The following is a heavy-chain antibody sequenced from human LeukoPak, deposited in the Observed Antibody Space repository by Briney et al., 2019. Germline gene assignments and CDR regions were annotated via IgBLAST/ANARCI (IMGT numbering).Heavy chain of an antibody. D-gene: IGHD6-13*01. CDR1: GFTFSSYS. J-gene: IGHJ4*02. V-gene: IGHV3-21*01. Sequence: AGGSLRLSCAASGFTFSSYSMNWVRQAPGKGLEWVSSISSSSSYIYYADSVKGRFTISRDNAKNSLYLQMNSLRAEDTAVYYCTRGGYTSSWFWVDWGQGTLVTVSS. CDR3: TRGGYTSSWFWVD. CDR2: ISSSSSYI.